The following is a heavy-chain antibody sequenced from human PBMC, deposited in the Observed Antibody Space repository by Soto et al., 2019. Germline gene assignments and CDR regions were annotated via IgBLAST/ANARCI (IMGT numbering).Heavy chain of an antibody. J-gene: IGHJ6*03. Sequence: QVQLVESGGGLVKPGGSLRLSCEASGFTLSDYYMTWIRQAPGKGLEWISYISSSATIIYYADSVKGRFTISRYNAKTSLYLQMNSLRADDTAVYYCARSVKQWLVGGDYYYYYMEVWGKGNTVTVSS. D-gene: IGHD6-19*01. CDR1: GFTLSDYY. CDR3: ARSVKQWLVGGDYYYYYMEV. V-gene: IGHV3-11*01. CDR2: ISSSATII.